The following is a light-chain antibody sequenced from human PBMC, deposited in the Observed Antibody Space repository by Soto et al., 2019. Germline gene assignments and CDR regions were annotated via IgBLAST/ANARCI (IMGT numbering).Light chain of an antibody. J-gene: IGKJ4*01. Sequence: DIQMTQSPSSLSASVGDRVTITCRASQGISSFLNWYQQKPGKAPKLLIYAASSLQGGGPSRFSGGGSGTDFTLTISSLQPEDFATYYCQQSYNTLALTFGGGTKVEIK. CDR2: AAS. CDR3: QQSYNTLALT. CDR1: QGISSF. V-gene: IGKV1-39*01.